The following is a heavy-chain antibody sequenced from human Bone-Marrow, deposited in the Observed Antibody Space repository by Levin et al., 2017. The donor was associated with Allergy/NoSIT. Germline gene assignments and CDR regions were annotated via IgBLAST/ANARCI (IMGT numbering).Heavy chain of an antibody. Sequence: GGSLRLSCAASGFTARNNHMSWVRQAPGKGLEWVSVIDVGGTTYYADSVKGRFIVSRDISKNTMYLQMNSLRAEDRAVYYCARDRSGSFAFDSWGQGTLVTVSS. CDR1: GFTARNNH. D-gene: IGHD3-16*01. CDR2: IDVGGTT. J-gene: IGHJ4*02. V-gene: IGHV3-53*01. CDR3: ARDRSGSFAFDS.